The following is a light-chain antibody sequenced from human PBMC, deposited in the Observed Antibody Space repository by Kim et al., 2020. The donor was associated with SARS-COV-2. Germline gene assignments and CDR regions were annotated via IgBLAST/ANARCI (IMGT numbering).Light chain of an antibody. CDR1: NIGSKS. Sequence: APGKTAWITCGGNNIGSKSVHWYQQKPGQAPVLVIYYDSDRPSGIPERFSGSNSGNTATLTISRVEAGDEADYYCQVWDSSSDHVVFGGGTQLTV. J-gene: IGLJ2*01. CDR3: QVWDSSSDHVV. CDR2: YDS. V-gene: IGLV3-21*04.